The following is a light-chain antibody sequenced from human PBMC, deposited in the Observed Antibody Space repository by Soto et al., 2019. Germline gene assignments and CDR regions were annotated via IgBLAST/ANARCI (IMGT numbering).Light chain of an antibody. CDR2: DAT. V-gene: IGKV3-11*01. Sequence: EIVLTQSPATLSLSPGEGATLSCRASQSVSSNLAWYRQKPGQAPRLLIYDATNRATGIPARFSGGGFGTDFALTISSLEPEDFAVYYCQHRNNWPLTFGGGTKLEIK. CDR3: QHRNNWPLT. J-gene: IGKJ4*01. CDR1: QSVSSN.